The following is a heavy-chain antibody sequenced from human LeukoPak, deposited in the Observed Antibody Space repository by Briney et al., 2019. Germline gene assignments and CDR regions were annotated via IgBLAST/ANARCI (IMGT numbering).Heavy chain of an antibody. CDR1: GFTFSDYY. Sequence: KPGGSLRLSCAASGFTFSDYYMSWIRQAPGKGLEWVSYISSSGSTIYYADSVKGRFTISRDNAKNSLYLQMTSLRAEDTAVYYCARVNCSGGSCFFDYWGQGTLVTVSS. J-gene: IGHJ4*02. CDR3: ARVNCSGGSCFFDY. D-gene: IGHD2-15*01. CDR2: ISSSGSTI. V-gene: IGHV3-11*04.